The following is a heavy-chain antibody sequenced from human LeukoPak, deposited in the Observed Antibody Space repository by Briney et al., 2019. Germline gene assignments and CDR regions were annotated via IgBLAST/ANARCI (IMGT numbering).Heavy chain of an antibody. V-gene: IGHV3-30*02. CDR1: GFTFSTFP. CDR3: AKRHTVVYVGLVA. J-gene: IGHJ5*02. CDR2: IQDDGATT. D-gene: IGHD4-23*01. Sequence: GGSLRLSCAASGFTFSTFPMHWVRQAPGKGLEWVALIQDDGATTNYADSVRGRFTISRDNSKNTLYLQMNSLRAEDTAVYYCAKRHTVVYVGLVAWGQGTLVTVSS.